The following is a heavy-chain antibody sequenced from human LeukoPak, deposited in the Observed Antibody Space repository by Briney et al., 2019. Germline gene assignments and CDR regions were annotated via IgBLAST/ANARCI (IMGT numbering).Heavy chain of an antibody. Sequence: QSGGSLRLSCAASGFTFSSYGMHWVRQAPGKGLEWVAVISYDGSNKYYADSVKGRFTISRDNSKNTLYLQMNSLRAEDTAVYYCAKHEYSYGWGNYYYYYMDVWGKGTTVTVSS. J-gene: IGHJ6*03. V-gene: IGHV3-30*18. CDR2: ISYDGSNK. CDR1: GFTFSSYG. D-gene: IGHD5-18*01. CDR3: AKHEYSYGWGNYYYYYMDV.